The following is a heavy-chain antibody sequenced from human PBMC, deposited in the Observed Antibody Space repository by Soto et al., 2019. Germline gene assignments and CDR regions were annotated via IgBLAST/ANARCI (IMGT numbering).Heavy chain of an antibody. D-gene: IGHD3-10*01. J-gene: IGHJ6*02. V-gene: IGHV1-18*01. CDR1: GYTFTSYG. CDR2: ISAYNGNT. CDR3: ASSYYRSGTPYYYGMDV. Sequence: QVQLVQSGAEVKKPGASVKVSCKASGYTFTSYGISWVRQAPGQGLEWMGWISAYNGNTNYTQKLQDRVTMTTDTSTSTAYMELRSLRSDDTAVYYCASSYYRSGTPYYYGMDVWGQGTTVTVSS.